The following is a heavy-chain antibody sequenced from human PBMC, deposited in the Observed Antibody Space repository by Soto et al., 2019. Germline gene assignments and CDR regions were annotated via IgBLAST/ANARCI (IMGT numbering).Heavy chain of an antibody. D-gene: IGHD3-9*01. J-gene: IGHJ4*02. Sequence: GGSLRLSCAASGFTFSSYAMSWVRQAPGKGLEWVSAISGSGGSTYYADSVKGRFTISRDNSKNTLYLQMNSLRAEDTAVYYCAKGDILTGYHASYFDYWGQGTLVTVSS. CDR2: ISGSGGST. CDR1: GFTFSSYA. CDR3: AKGDILTGYHASYFDY. V-gene: IGHV3-23*01.